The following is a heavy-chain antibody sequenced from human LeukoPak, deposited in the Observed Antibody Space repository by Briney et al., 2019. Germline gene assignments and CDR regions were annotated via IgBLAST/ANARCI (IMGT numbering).Heavy chain of an antibody. D-gene: IGHD6-19*01. V-gene: IGHV3-11*01. J-gene: IGHJ4*02. Sequence: GGSLRLSCATSGFTFSFYSMSWIRQAPGKGLEWISDIGGSDSIVAYGGSVRGRFTISRDFASNSVYLQMNSLRDEDTAVYFCAREMVAGTFDLWGQGILVTVSS. CDR3: AREMVAGTFDL. CDR2: IGGSDSIV. CDR1: GFTFSFYS.